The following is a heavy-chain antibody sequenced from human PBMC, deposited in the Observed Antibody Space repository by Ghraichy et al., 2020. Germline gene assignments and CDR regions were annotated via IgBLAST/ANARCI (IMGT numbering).Heavy chain of an antibody. D-gene: IGHD6-19*01. Sequence: SETLYLTCTVSGGSVSSTSSYWGWIRQAPGKGLEWIGTNSYSGGTYSKPSLKSRVTISVDTSKNQFSLQLSSVTAADTAVYFCARHEVRGLAVLDTWGQGTLVTVSS. CDR2: NSYSGGT. CDR1: GGSVSSTSSY. V-gene: IGHV4-39*01. CDR3: ARHEVRGLAVLDT. J-gene: IGHJ4*02.